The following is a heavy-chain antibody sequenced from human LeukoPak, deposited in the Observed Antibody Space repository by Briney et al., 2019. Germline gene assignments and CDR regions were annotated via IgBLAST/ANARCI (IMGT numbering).Heavy chain of an antibody. CDR1: GFTFRSHW. CDR2: ISGSGGST. CDR3: AKGNCGGDCHPAYYYYGMDV. D-gene: IGHD2-21*02. J-gene: IGHJ6*02. Sequence: GGSLRLSCEGSGFTFRSHWMRWVRQAPGKGLEWVSAISGSGGSTYYADSVKGRFTISRDNSKNTLYLQMNSLRAEDTAVYYCAKGNCGGDCHPAYYYYGMDVWGQGTTVTVSS. V-gene: IGHV3-23*01.